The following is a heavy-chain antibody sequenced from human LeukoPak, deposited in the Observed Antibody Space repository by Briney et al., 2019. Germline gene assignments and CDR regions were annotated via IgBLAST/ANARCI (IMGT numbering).Heavy chain of an antibody. CDR2: INSGGSGA. CDR1: GFPFSGYW. V-gene: IGHV3-74*01. CDR3: GSFGVKWEIDY. D-gene: IGHD1-26*01. J-gene: IGHJ4*02. Sequence: GGSLRLSCAASGFPFSGYWMHWVRQAPGKGLVWVSRINSGGSGADYADSVKGRFTISRDNAKNTLYLQMNSLRAEDTAVHYCGSFGVKWEIDYWGQGTLVTVSS.